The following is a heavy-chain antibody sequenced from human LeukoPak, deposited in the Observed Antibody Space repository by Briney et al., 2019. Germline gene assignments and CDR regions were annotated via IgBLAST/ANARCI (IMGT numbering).Heavy chain of an antibody. D-gene: IGHD3-10*01. V-gene: IGHV4-34*01. CDR1: GGSFSGYY. Sequence: SETLSLTCAVYGGSFSGYYWSWIRQPPGKGLEWIGEINHSGSTNYNPSLKSRVTISVDTSKNQFSLKLSSVTAADTAVYYCARGSVTMVRGVYGTNWFDPWGQGTLVTVSS. CDR3: ARGSVTMVRGVYGTNWFDP. CDR2: INHSGST. J-gene: IGHJ5*02.